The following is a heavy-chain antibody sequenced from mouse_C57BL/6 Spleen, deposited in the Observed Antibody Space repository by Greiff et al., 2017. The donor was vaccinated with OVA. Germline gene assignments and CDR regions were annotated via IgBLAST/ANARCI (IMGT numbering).Heavy chain of an antibody. V-gene: IGHV1-47*01. CDR3: ARRGYDYDVWYFDV. J-gene: IGHJ1*03. CDR1: GYTFTTYP. CDR2: FHPYNDDT. Sequence: QVQLKESGAELVKPGASVKMSCKASGYTFTTYPIEWMKQNHGKSLEWIGNFHPYNDDTKYNEKFKGKATLTVEKSSSTVYLELSRLTSDDSAVYYCARRGYDYDVWYFDVWGTGTTVTVSS. D-gene: IGHD2-4*01.